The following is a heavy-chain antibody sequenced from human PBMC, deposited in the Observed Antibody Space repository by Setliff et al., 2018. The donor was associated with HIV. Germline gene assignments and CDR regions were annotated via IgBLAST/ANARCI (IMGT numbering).Heavy chain of an antibody. J-gene: IGHJ4*02. CDR3: ARHAAGPDGPFDY. D-gene: IGHD2-2*01. Sequence: KPSETLSLTCGVSGYSMSSGYYWGWIRQPPGKGLEWIGNVYHTGSTYYNPSLRSRVTISVDTSKNQFSLKPSSVIAADTAVYYCARHAAGPDGPFDYWGQGTLVTVS. CDR2: VYHTGST. CDR1: GYSMSSGYY. V-gene: IGHV4-38-2*01.